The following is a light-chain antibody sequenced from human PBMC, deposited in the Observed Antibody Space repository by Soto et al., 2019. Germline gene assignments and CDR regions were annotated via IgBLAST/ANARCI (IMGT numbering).Light chain of an antibody. J-gene: IGKJ4*01. CDR3: QQDYTAPLT. CDR1: QSVLSSSNNKNY. CDR2: WAS. Sequence: DIVMTQSPDSLAVSLGERATIKCKSSQSVLSSSNNKNYLAWYQQTPGQPPKLLISWASTRASGVPDRFSGSGSGTDFTLTISSLQPADVAAYYCQQDYTAPLTFGGGTKVEIK. V-gene: IGKV4-1*01.